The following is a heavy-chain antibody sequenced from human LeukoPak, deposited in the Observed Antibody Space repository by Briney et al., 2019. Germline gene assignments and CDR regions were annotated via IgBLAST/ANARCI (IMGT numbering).Heavy chain of an antibody. CDR1: GGSFSGYY. CDR2: INHSGST. Sequence: SETLSLTCAVYGGSFSGYYWSWLRQPPGKGLEWIGEINHSGSTNYNPSLKRRVTISVEKYKKQFSLKLSSVTAADTAVYYCARGLGSYDAFDIWGQGTMVTVSS. CDR3: ARGLGSYDAFDI. J-gene: IGHJ3*02. V-gene: IGHV4-34*01. D-gene: IGHD1-26*01.